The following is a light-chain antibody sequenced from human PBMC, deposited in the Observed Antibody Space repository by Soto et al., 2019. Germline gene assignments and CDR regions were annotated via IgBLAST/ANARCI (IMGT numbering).Light chain of an antibody. CDR2: LEGSGNY. J-gene: IGLJ3*02. Sequence: QSVLTQSSSASASLGSSVKLTCTLSSGHSSYIIAWHQQQPGKAPRYLMKLEGSGNYKKGSGVPDRFSGSSSGADRYLTIPNPQSEDEADYYCETWDSNTRVFGGGTKVTVL. CDR3: ETWDSNTRV. CDR1: SGHSSYI. V-gene: IGLV4-60*03.